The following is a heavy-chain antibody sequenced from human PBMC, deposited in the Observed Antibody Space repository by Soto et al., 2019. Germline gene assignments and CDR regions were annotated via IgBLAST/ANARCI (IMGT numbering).Heavy chain of an antibody. V-gene: IGHV1-18*01. CDR3: ARDSPPVDY. Sequence: QVQLVQSGAEVKKPGASVKVSCKASGYTFTTYGISWVRQAPGQGLEWMGWISAYNGNTKYAQKLQGRVTMTTDTSSSTAYMELSSLTYDDTAVDSCARDSPPVDYWGHGTLVPVAS. CDR1: GYTFTTYG. CDR2: ISAYNGNT. J-gene: IGHJ4*01.